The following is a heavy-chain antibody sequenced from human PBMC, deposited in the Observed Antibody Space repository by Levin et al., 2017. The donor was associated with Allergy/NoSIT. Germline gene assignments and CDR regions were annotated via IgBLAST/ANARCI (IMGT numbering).Heavy chain of an antibody. CDR1: GFTFSSYG. D-gene: IGHD3-22*01. V-gene: IGHV3-33*01. CDR3: ARDLFVGLGGYYYVSYYGMDV. J-gene: IGHJ6*02. Sequence: GGSLRLSCAASGFTFSSYGMHWVRQAPGKGLEWVAVIWYDGSNKYYADSVKGRFTISRDNSKNTLYLQMNSLRAEDTAVYYCARDLFVGLGGYYYVSYYGMDVWGQGTTVTVSS. CDR2: IWYDGSNK.